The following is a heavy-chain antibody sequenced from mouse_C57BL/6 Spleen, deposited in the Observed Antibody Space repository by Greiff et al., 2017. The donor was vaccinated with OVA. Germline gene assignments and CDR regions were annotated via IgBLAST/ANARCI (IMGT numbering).Heavy chain of an antibody. CDR2: ISYDGSN. CDR1: GSSITSGYY. V-gene: IGHV3-6*01. Sequence: ESGPGLVKPSQSLSLTCSVTGSSITSGYYWNWIRQFPGNKLEWMGYISYDGSNNYNPSLKNRISITRDTSKNQFFLKLNSVTTEDTATYYCARELGFAYWGQGTLVTVSA. J-gene: IGHJ3*01. CDR3: ARELGFAY.